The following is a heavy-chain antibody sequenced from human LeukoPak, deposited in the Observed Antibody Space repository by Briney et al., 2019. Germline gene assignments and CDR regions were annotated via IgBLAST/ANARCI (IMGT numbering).Heavy chain of an antibody. CDR3: ARVLKGYCSGGSCRLFDY. J-gene: IGHJ4*02. D-gene: IGHD2-15*01. CDR2: MNPNSGNT. V-gene: IGHV1-8*01. Sequence: ASVKVSCKASGYTLTSYDINWVRQATGQGLEWMGWMNPNSGNTGYAQKFQGRVTMTRNTSISTAYMELSSLRSEDTAVYYCARVLKGYCSGGSCRLFDYWGQGTLVTVSS. CDR1: GYTLTSYD.